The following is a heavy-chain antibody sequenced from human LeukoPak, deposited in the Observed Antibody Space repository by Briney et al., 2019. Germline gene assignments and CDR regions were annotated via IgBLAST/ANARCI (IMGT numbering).Heavy chain of an antibody. CDR3: ARDIYGGHDY. CDR2: INQDGSEK. D-gene: IGHD2-21*01. J-gene: IGHJ4*02. Sequence: GGSLRLSCAASGFTFSNYWMSWVSQAPGKGLEWVANINQDGSEKSYVDSVEGRFTISRDNAKKSLYLHVNSLRAEDTAVYYCARDIYGGHDYWGQGTLLTVSS. V-gene: IGHV3-7*04. CDR1: GFTFSNYW.